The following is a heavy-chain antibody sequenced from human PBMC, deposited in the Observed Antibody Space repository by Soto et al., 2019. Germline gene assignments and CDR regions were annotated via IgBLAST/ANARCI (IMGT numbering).Heavy chain of an antibody. J-gene: IGHJ4*02. CDR2: IYWDDSK. V-gene: IGHV2-5*02. CDR3: APAYCGRSLY. D-gene: IGHD1-26*01. CDR1: GFSLTTDRVG. Sequence: QITLKESGPTLVKPTQSLALTCTFSGFSLTTDRVGVGWMRQPPGEALAWLAVIYWDDSKTYRPSLESRLTITKDTSKNQVAITMTNMDSLDTAMYYCAPAYCGRSLYWGQGTLVTLTS.